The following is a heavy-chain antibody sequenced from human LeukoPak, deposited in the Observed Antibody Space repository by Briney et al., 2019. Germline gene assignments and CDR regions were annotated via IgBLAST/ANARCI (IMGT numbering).Heavy chain of an antibody. CDR2: ISSSGSTI. J-gene: IGHJ4*02. Sequence: GGSLRLSCAASGFTFSNFWMHWVRQAPGKGLEWVSYISSSGSTIYYADSVKGRFTISRDNAKNSLYLQMNSLRAEDTAVYYCARDTGYTAMVRGIDYWGQGTLVTVSS. CDR3: ARDTGYTAMVRGIDY. V-gene: IGHV3-48*03. CDR1: GFTFSNFW. D-gene: IGHD5-18*01.